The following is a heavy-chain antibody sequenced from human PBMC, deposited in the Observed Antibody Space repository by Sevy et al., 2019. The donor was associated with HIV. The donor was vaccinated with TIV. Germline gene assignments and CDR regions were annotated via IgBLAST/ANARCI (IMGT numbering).Heavy chain of an antibody. CDR2: IGTAGDT. J-gene: IGHJ4*02. CDR1: GFTFSSYD. V-gene: IGHV3-13*01. Sequence: GGFLRLSCAASGFTFSSYDMHWVRQATGKGLGWVSAIGTAGDTYYPGSVKGRFTISRENAKNSLYLQMNSLRVGDTAVYYCARAYSSGWYDYWGQGTLVTVSS. D-gene: IGHD6-19*01. CDR3: ARAYSSGWYDY.